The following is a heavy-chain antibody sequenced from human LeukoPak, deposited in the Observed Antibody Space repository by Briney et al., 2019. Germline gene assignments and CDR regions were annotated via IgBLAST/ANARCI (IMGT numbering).Heavy chain of an antibody. CDR2: IYPPDSET. CDR1: GYNFTNYW. D-gene: IGHD4-11*01. J-gene: IGHJ3*01. Sequence: GESLKISCKASGYNFTNYWIGWVRQLPGKGLEWMGIIYPPDSETTYSPSLQGQVIISADKSITTAYLQWSSLRASDTAIYYCARQGLRDFSGPTGAFDLWGQGTMVTVSS. CDR3: ARQGLRDFSGPTGAFDL. V-gene: IGHV5-51*01.